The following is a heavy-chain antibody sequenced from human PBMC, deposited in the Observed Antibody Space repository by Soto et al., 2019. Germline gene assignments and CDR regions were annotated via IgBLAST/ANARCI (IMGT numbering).Heavy chain of an antibody. J-gene: IGHJ4*02. V-gene: IGHV3-33*01. D-gene: IGHD3-16*01. CDR3: AFGNLSYYFDF. CDR2: IWYDGSDK. Sequence: LRLSCAASGFTFSGFGMHWVRQAPGKGLEWVAIIWYDGSDKYYADSVKGRFTISRDNSKNTLYLQMNSLRAEDTAVYHCAFGNLSYYFDFWGQGTPVTVSS. CDR1: GFTFSGFG.